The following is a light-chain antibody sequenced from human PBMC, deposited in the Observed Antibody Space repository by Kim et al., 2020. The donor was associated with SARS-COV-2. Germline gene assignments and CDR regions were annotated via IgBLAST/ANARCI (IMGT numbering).Light chain of an antibody. CDR2: DVS. CDR3: SSHTTSSTYV. V-gene: IGLV2-14*03. J-gene: IGLJ1*01. Sequence: GQSITLTCTGPSSDVGYDNSVSWYQQRPGNAPKLIMYDVSERASGVSNRFSGSQSGNTASLTISGLRAEDEADYYCSSHTTSSTYVFGSGTKVTVL. CDR1: SSDVGYDNS.